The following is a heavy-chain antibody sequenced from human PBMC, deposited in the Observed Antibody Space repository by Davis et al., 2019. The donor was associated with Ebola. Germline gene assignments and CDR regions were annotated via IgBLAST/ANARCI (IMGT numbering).Heavy chain of an antibody. Sequence: SCAASGFTFSSYGMHWVRQAPGKGLEWVAVIWYDGGTKYYADSVKGRFIISRDNSKNMLYLQMNSLRAEDTAVYYCAKVGQMKWNFRYAMDVWGQGTTVTVS. CDR1: GFTFSSYG. CDR3: AKVGQMKWNFRYAMDV. J-gene: IGHJ6*02. V-gene: IGHV3-33*06. D-gene: IGHD1-7*01. CDR2: IWYDGGTK.